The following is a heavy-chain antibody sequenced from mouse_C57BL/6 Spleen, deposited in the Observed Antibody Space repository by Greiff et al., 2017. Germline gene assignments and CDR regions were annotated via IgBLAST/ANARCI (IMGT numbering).Heavy chain of an antibody. V-gene: IGHV1-55*01. J-gene: IGHJ2*01. D-gene: IGHD1-1*01. Sequence: QVQLKQPGAELVKPGASVKMSCKASGYTFTSYWITWVKQRPGQGLEWIGDIYPGSGSTNYNEKFKSKATLTVDTSSSTAYMQLSSLTSEDAAVYYCARSGDGGNYFDYWGQGTTLTVSS. CDR3: ARSGDGGNYFDY. CDR1: GYTFTSYW. CDR2: IYPGSGST.